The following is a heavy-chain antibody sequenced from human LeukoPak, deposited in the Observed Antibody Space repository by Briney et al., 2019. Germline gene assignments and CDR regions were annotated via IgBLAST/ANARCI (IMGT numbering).Heavy chain of an antibody. J-gene: IGHJ4*02. CDR2: IYPGDSDT. V-gene: IGHV5-51*01. D-gene: IGHD3-22*01. CDR3: ARHRKDRSGYYYDY. CDR1: GYSFNTYW. Sequence: GEFLKISGKGSGYSFNTYWIGWGRRMPGKGLGGRGIIYPGDSDTRYSPSFQGQVTISVDKSISTAYLQWSSLKASDTAMYYCARHRKDRSGYYYDYWGQGTLVTVSS.